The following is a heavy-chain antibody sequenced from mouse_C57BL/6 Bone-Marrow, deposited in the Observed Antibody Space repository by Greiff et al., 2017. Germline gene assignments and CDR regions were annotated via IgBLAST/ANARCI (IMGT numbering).Heavy chain of an antibody. CDR1: GYTFTSYW. Sequence: QVQLQQSGAELVKPGASVKMSCKASGYTFTSYWITWVKQRPGQGLEWIGDIYPGSGSTNYNEKFKSKATLTVDTSSSTAYMQLSSLTAEDSAVYYCARGYYYGRRNDYWGQGTTLTVSS. CDR2: IYPGSGST. V-gene: IGHV1-55*01. D-gene: IGHD1-1*01. CDR3: ARGYYYGRRNDY. J-gene: IGHJ2*01.